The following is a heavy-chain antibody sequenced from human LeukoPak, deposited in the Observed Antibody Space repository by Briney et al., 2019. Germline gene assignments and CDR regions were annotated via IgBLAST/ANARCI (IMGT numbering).Heavy chain of an antibody. J-gene: IGHJ5*02. V-gene: IGHV4-39*01. Sequence: SVTLSLICTVSGGSISSSSYYWGWVRQPPGKGLEWIGSMYYSGSTYYSPSLKSRVTISADTSKNQFSLKLSSVTAADTAVYYCARRGSSGQGWFDPWGQGTLVTVSS. CDR2: MYYSGST. D-gene: IGHD6-6*01. CDR1: GGSISSSSYY. CDR3: ARRGSSGQGWFDP.